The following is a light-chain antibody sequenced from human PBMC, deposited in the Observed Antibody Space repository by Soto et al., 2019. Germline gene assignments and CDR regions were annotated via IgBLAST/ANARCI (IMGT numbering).Light chain of an antibody. Sequence: IPMTQSPSTVSASVGDVINISCRAAQDIGDWLAWYQQRPGEAPKLLIFHASTLHSGVPSRFSGTRSGTIFTLTVSGLQPEDFATYYCQQGKTFPYTFGQGTRLET. CDR3: QQGKTFPYT. J-gene: IGKJ2*01. CDR1: QDIGDW. V-gene: IGKV1-12*01. CDR2: HAS.